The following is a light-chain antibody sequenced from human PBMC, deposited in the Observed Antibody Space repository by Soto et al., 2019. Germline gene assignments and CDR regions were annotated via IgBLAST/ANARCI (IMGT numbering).Light chain of an antibody. CDR3: QQLHDYPIT. CDR2: AAS. Sequence: ILLTQYQSSLSASVGDRVTITCRASQGIDSSFAWYQEKPGKAPKLLIYAASSLQSGVPSRFSGSGSGTDFTLTISSLQPEDFATYYCQQLHDYPITFGQGTLLEI. V-gene: IGKV1-9*01. CDR1: QGIDSS. J-gene: IGKJ5*01.